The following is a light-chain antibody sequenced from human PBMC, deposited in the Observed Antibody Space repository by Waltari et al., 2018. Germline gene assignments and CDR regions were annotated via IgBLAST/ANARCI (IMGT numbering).Light chain of an antibody. CDR3: QSYDSSLSGVV. Sequence: QSVLPQPPSVSGAPGHRLPISCLGSRSTLRARSDCHWYNNVPGTAPKVLIFGNDNRPPRVPDRFSGSKSGTSASLASTGLQAEDEADYYCQSYDSSLSGVVFGGGTKLTVL. V-gene: IGLV1-40*01. CDR2: GND. J-gene: IGLJ2*01. CDR1: RSTLRARSD.